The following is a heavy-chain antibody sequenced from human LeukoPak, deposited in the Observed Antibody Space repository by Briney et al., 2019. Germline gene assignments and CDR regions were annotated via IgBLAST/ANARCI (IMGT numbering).Heavy chain of an antibody. D-gene: IGHD1-26*01. V-gene: IGHV1-2*02. Sequence: VASVKVSCKASGYTFTDYYIHWVRQAPGQGLEWMAWINPSSGGTNFAHKFQGRVTMTRDTSISTAYMELSRLRSDDTAVYYCARDLKSGSSNRWGQGTLVTVSS. CDR3: ARDLKSGSSNR. CDR2: INPSSGGT. J-gene: IGHJ4*02. CDR1: GYTFTDYY.